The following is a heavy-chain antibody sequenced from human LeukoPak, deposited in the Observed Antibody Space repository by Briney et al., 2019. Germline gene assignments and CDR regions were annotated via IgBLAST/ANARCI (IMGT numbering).Heavy chain of an antibody. D-gene: IGHD6-13*01. CDR3: ARARGISAAVHY. CDR1: GGSINSYY. J-gene: IGHJ4*02. CDR2: IYYTGTT. Sequence: SETLSLTCSVSGGSINSYYWTWIRQPPGKGLEWIGYIYYTGTTNYNPSLESRVTMSVDTSRNQFSLKLSSVTAADTAVYYCARARGISAAVHYWGQGTLATVSS. V-gene: IGHV4-59*01.